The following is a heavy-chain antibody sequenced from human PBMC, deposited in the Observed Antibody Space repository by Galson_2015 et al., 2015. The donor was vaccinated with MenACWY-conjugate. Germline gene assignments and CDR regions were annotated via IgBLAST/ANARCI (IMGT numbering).Heavy chain of an antibody. CDR2: ISGYNGNT. CDR3: AKSGYFHDTSGFYGYLDY. CDR1: GYTFTSNG. D-gene: IGHD3-22*01. V-gene: IGHV1-18*04. Sequence: SVKVSCKASGYTFTSNGISWVRQAPGQGLEWMGWISGYNGNTNYAQKFQGRVTMTTDTSTSTAYMELRSLRSDDTAVYYCAKSGYFHDTSGFYGYLDYWGQGTLVTVSS. J-gene: IGHJ4*02.